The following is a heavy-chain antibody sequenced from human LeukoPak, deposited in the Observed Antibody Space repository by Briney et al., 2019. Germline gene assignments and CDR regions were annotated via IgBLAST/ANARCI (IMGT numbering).Heavy chain of an antibody. Sequence: PGGSLRLSCAASGFTFSSYSMNWVRQAPGKGLEWVSSISSSSSYIYYADSVKGRFTISRDNAENSLYLQMNSLRAEDTAVYYCARSGDYEGYYYYGMDVWGQGTTVTVSS. J-gene: IGHJ6*02. D-gene: IGHD4-17*01. CDR1: GFTFSSYS. CDR2: ISSSSSYI. CDR3: ARSGDYEGYYYYGMDV. V-gene: IGHV3-21*01.